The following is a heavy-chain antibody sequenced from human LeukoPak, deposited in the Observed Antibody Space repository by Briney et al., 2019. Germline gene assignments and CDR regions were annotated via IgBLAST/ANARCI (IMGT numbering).Heavy chain of an antibody. CDR1: GFTVSNNY. Sequence: GGSLRLSCAASGFTVSNNYMSWVRQAPGKGLEWVSVIYSGGSTYYADSVKGRFTISRDNSKNTLYLQMNSLRAEDTAVYYCARGPSFGSSSWYWKYWGQGTLVTVSS. CDR3: ARGPSFGSSSWYWKY. CDR2: IYSGGST. V-gene: IGHV3-66*02. D-gene: IGHD6-13*01. J-gene: IGHJ4*02.